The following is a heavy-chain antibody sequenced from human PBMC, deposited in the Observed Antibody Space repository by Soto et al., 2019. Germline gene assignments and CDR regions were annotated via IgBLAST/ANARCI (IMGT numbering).Heavy chain of an antibody. D-gene: IGHD3-22*01. CDR1: GFNFNTYT. CDR3: ATPPTDYLDSSGHHEYAS. CDR2: ITSNSATI. Sequence: EVQLVESGGGLVQPGGSLRLSCAASGFNFNTYTMTWVRQAPGKGPEWLSYITSNSATIYYAESVKGRFTVSRDNAKSSLYRQMNSLRGEDTAVYYCATPPTDYLDSSGHHEYASWGQGTLVTVSS. V-gene: IGHV3-48*01. J-gene: IGHJ4*02.